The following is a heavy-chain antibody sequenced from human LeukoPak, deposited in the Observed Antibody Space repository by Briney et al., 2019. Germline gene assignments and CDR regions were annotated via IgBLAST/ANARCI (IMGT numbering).Heavy chain of an antibody. J-gene: IGHJ4*02. V-gene: IGHV3-74*01. CDR1: GFTFNDYW. CDR2: INSDGSTT. D-gene: IGHD3-22*01. CDR3: AKGYGSSVYASFDW. Sequence: PGGSLRLSCAASGFTFNDYWMHWVRQAPGKGLVWVSRINSDGSTTHYADSVKGRFTISRDDSKTTLYLQMNSLRAEDAAVFYCAKGYGSSVYASFDWWGQGTLVTVSS.